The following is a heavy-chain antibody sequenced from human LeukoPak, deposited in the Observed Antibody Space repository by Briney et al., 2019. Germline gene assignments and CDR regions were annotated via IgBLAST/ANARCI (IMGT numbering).Heavy chain of an antibody. J-gene: IGHJ4*02. V-gene: IGHV3-48*02. CDR2: ISTSSSAI. D-gene: IGHD3-22*01. Sequence: GGSLRLSCAASGFTFGSYSMNWVRQAPGKGLEWVSCISTSSSAIYYADSVKGRFTISRDNAKNSLYLQMNSLRDEDTAVYYCAPTRVVVPIWGQGTLVTVSS. CDR3: APTRVVVPI. CDR1: GFTFGSYS.